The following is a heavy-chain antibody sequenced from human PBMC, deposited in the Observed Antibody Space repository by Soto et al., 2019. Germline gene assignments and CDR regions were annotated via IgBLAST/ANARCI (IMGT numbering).Heavy chain of an antibody. D-gene: IGHD6-13*01. CDR2: IIPIFGTA. J-gene: IGHJ4*02. Sequence: SVKVSCKASGGTFSSYAISWVRQAPGQGLEWMGGIIPIFGTANYAQKFQGRVTITADEYTSTAYMELSSLRSEDTAVYYCARGEVLDVSIAAAVLDYWGQGTLVTVS. V-gene: IGHV1-69*13. CDR1: GGTFSSYA. CDR3: ARGEVLDVSIAAAVLDY.